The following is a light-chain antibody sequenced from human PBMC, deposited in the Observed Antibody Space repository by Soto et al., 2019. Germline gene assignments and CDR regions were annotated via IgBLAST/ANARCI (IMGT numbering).Light chain of an antibody. CDR1: QSVNSNC. V-gene: IGKV3-20*01. Sequence: EIVLTQSPGTLSLSTGERATLSCRASQSVNSNCLAWYQQKPGQGPRLLMYGASSRATGIPDRFSGSGSGTDFTLTISRLEPEDFAVHYCQQYHNSPPTFGQGTKVEIK. CDR2: GAS. J-gene: IGKJ1*01. CDR3: QQYHNSPPT.